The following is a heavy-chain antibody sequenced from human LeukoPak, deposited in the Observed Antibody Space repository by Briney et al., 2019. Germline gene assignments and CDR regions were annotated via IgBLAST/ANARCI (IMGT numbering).Heavy chain of an antibody. D-gene: IGHD5-12*01. CDR1: GYTFTSYD. CDR3: ARGRGYSGYMPDY. Sequence: ASVRVSCKASGYTFTSYDINWVRQATGQGLEWMGWMNPNSGNTGYAQKFQGRVTMTGNTSISTAYMELSSLRSEDTAVYYCARGRGYSGYMPDYWGQGTLVTVSS. CDR2: MNPNSGNT. J-gene: IGHJ4*02. V-gene: IGHV1-8*01.